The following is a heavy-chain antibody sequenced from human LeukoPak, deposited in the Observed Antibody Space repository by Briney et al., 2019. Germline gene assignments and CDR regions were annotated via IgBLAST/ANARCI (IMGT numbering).Heavy chain of an antibody. CDR2: MNPNSGNT. CDR3: ASCRTAHPESYYYYYMDV. CDR1: GYTVTSYE. J-gene: IGHJ6*03. D-gene: IGHD5-18*01. V-gene: IGHV1-8*01. Sequence: ASVKVSCKASGYTVTSYEINWVRQATGQGPEWLGWMNPNSGNTGYAQKFQGRVTITADKSTSTAYMELSSLRSEDTAVYYCASCRTAHPESYYYYYMDVWGKGTTVTVSS.